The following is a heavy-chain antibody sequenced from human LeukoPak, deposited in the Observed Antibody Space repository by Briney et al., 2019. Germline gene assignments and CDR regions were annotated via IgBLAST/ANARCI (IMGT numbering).Heavy chain of an antibody. Sequence: SGGSLRLSCAASGFTFSSYSMNWVRQAPGKGLEWVSSISSSSSYIYYADSVKGRFTISRDNAKNSLYLQMNSLRAEDTAVYYCASSLPNYYDSSGYYFGSNYWGQGTLVTVSS. CDR3: ASSLPNYYDSSGYYFGSNY. CDR1: GFTFSSYS. D-gene: IGHD3-22*01. V-gene: IGHV3-21*01. J-gene: IGHJ4*02. CDR2: ISSSSSYI.